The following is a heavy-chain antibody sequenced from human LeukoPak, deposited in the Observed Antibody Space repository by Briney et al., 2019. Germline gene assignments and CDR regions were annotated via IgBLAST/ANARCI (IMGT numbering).Heavy chain of an antibody. CDR3: ATSDTVSTYNWFDP. V-gene: IGHV4-39*05. D-gene: IGHD4-17*01. Sequence: SETPSLTCNVSGGSISSNTYFWGWIRRPPGKGLEWIGSIRYSGSTYYNPSLKSRVTISVDTSKNQFSLNLSSLTAADTAVYYCATSDTVSTYNWFDPWGQGTLVTVS. CDR2: IRYSGST. CDR1: GGSISSNTYF. J-gene: IGHJ5*02.